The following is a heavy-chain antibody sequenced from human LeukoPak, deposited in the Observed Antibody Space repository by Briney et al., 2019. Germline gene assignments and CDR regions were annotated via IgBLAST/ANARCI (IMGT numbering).Heavy chain of an antibody. D-gene: IGHD2-15*01. CDR1: GFTVSSNY. CDR3: ARGMSDSPDFDY. CDR2: IYSGGST. Sequence: GGSLRLSCAASGFTVSSNYMSWARQAPGKGLEWVSVIYSGGSTYYADSVKGRFTISRDNSKNTLYLQMNSLRAEDTAVYYCARGMSDSPDFDYWGQGTLVTVSS. V-gene: IGHV3-53*01. J-gene: IGHJ4*02.